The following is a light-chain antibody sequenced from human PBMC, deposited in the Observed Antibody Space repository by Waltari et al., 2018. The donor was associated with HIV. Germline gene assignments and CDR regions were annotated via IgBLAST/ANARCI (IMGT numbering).Light chain of an antibody. CDR2: GTS. CDR1: QSVISSY. V-gene: IGKV3-20*01. J-gene: IGKJ2*01. Sequence: EIVLTQSPGTLSLSPGERATLSCRASQSVISSYVAWYQQKPGQAPRLLIYGTSSRATGIPDRVSGYGSGTDFTLTSSRLEPEDFAVYYCQLYLASPPEYTFGQGTKLEIK. CDR3: QLYLASPPEYT.